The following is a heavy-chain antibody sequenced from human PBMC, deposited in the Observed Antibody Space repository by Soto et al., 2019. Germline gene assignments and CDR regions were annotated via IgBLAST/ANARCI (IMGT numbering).Heavy chain of an antibody. CDR1: GCTFTGYY. CDR2: LNPNSGGT. V-gene: IGHV1-2*04. CDR3: ARAGNDYGDYLSFQH. J-gene: IGHJ1*01. Sequence: GASVKVSCNASGCTFTGYYMHWVRQAPGQGLEWMGGLNPNSGGTNYAQKFQGWVTMTRDTSISTAYMELSRLRSDDTAVYYCARAGNDYGDYLSFQHWGQGTLVTVSS. D-gene: IGHD4-17*01.